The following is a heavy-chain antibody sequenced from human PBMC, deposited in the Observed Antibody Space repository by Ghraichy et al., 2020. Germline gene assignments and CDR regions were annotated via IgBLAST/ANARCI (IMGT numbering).Heavy chain of an antibody. D-gene: IGHD2-21*01. CDR1: GGTFSSYA. CDR2: IIPIFGTA. V-gene: IGHV1-69*01. J-gene: IGHJ4*02. CDR3: ATPGTYCGGDCYSGAYYFDY. Sequence: SVKVSCKASGGTFSSYAISWVRQAPGQGLEWMGGIIPIFGTANYAQKFQGRVTITADESTSTAYMELSSLRSEDTAVYYCATPGTYCGGDCYSGAYYFDYWGQGTLVTVSS.